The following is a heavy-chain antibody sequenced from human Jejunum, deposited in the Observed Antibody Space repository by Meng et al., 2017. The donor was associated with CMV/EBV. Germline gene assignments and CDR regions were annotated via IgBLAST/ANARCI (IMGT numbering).Heavy chain of an antibody. V-gene: IGHV3-21*01. J-gene: IGHJ4*02. Sequence: EVQLVESGGXLVKPGXSLRLSCAASGFTFSSYIINWVRQAPGKGLEWVSSISSSSYYIYYADSVKGRFTISRDNAKNSLYLQMNSLRVEDTAVYYCARDRATVTTVPGRIDDWGQGTLVTVSS. CDR3: ARDRATVTTVPGRIDD. CDR1: GFTFSSYI. D-gene: IGHD4-17*01. CDR2: ISSSSYYI.